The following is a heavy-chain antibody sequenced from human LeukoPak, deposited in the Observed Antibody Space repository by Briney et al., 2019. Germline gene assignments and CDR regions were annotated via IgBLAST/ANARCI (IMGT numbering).Heavy chain of an antibody. CDR2: ISAYNSNT. CDR3: ARDRAGPPDPFDP. CDR1: GYTFTSYG. D-gene: IGHD1-14*01. Sequence: GASVKVSCKASGYTFTSYGISWVRQAPGQGLEWMGWISAYNSNTNYAQKLQGRGTMTTDTSTSTAYMELRSLRSDDTAVYYCARDRAGPPDPFDPWGQGTLVTVSS. J-gene: IGHJ5*02. V-gene: IGHV1-18*01.